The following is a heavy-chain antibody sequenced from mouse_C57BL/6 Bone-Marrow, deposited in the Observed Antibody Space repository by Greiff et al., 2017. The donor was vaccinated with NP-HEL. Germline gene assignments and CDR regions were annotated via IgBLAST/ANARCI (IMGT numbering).Heavy chain of an antibody. Sequence: VQLQQSGAELVRPGTSVKLSCKASGYTFTSYWMHWVKQRPGQGLEWIGVIDPSDSYTNYNQKFKGKATLTVDTSSSTAYMQLSSLTSEDSAVYYCASKGYFDVWGTGTTVTVSS. CDR1: GYTFTSYW. CDR3: ASKGYFDV. CDR2: IDPSDSYT. J-gene: IGHJ1*03. V-gene: IGHV1-59*01.